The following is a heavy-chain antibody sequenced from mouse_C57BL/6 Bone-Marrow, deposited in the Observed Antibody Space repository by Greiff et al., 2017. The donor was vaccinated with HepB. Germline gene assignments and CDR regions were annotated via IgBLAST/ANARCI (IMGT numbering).Heavy chain of an antibody. Sequence: EVKLMESGGGLVKPGGSLKLSCAASGFTFSSYAMSWVRQTPEKRLEWVATISDGGSYTYYPDNVKGRFTISRDNAKNNLYLQMSHLKSEDTAMYYCANHYFDDWGQGTTLTVSS. J-gene: IGHJ2*01. V-gene: IGHV5-4*03. CDR3: ANHYFDD. CDR1: GFTFSSYA. CDR2: ISDGGSYT.